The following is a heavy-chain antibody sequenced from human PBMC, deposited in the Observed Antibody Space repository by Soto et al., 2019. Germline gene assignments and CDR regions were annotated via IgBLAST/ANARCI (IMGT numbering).Heavy chain of an antibody. D-gene: IGHD4-17*01. CDR3: AKVLRDWTTGPNDY. V-gene: IGHV3-30*18. CDR2: ISYDGSNK. J-gene: IGHJ4*02. Sequence: QVQLVESGGGVVQPGRSLRLSCAASGFTFSSYGMHWVRQAPGKGLEWVAVISYDGSNKYYADSVKGRFTISRDNSKNTLYLQMNSLRAEDTAVYYCAKVLRDWTTGPNDYWGQGTLVTVSS. CDR1: GFTFSSYG.